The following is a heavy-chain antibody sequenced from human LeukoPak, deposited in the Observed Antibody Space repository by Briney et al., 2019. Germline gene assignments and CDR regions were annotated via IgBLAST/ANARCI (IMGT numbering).Heavy chain of an antibody. CDR3: ARDKGETTVTTGFDY. CDR2: IYHSGST. J-gene: IGHJ4*02. Sequence: SETLSLTCTVSGYSISSGYYWGWIRQPPGKGLEWIGSIYHSGSTYYNPSLKSRVTISVDTSKNQFSLKLSSVTAADTAVYYCARDKGETTVTTGFDYWGQGTLVTVSS. CDR1: GYSISSGYY. D-gene: IGHD4-17*01. V-gene: IGHV4-38-2*02.